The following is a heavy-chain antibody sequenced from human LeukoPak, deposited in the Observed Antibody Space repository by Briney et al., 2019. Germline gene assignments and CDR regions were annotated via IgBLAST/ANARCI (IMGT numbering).Heavy chain of an antibody. Sequence: PGGSLRLSCAASGFTFSSYEMNWVRQAPGKGLEWVSYISSSGSTIYYADSVKGRFTVSRDNAKNSLYLQMISLRAEDTAVYYCARRWPTVRHFDYWGQGTLVTVSS. J-gene: IGHJ4*02. CDR2: ISSSGSTI. D-gene: IGHD4-17*01. CDR1: GFTFSSYE. CDR3: ARRWPTVRHFDY. V-gene: IGHV3-48*03.